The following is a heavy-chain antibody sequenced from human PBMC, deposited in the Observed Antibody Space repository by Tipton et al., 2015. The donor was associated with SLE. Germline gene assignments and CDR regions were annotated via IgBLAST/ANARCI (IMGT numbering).Heavy chain of an antibody. CDR1: GFTFSSYS. D-gene: IGHD3-3*01. V-gene: IGHV3-48*01. Sequence: SLRLSCAASGFTFSSYSMNWVRQAPGKGLEWVSYISSSGSTIYYADSVKGRFTISRDNSKNTLYLQMSSLRAEDTAVYYCVKDFWSGYYAYWGQGTLVTVSS. CDR3: VKDFWSGYYAY. CDR2: ISSSGSTI. J-gene: IGHJ4*02.